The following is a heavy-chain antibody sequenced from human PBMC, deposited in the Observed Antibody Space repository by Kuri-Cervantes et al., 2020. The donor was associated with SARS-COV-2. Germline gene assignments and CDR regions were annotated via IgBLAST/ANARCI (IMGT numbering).Heavy chain of an antibody. CDR3: AKVEMASTGGFDY. Sequence: GESPKIPCAASGFTFSTYGMHWVRQAPGKGLEWVAVIWYDGSNKYYADSVKGRFTISRDNSKNTLYLQMNSLRAEDTAVYYCAKVEMASTGGFDYWGQGTLVTVSS. CDR2: IWYDGSNK. D-gene: IGHD5-24*01. J-gene: IGHJ4*02. V-gene: IGHV3-33*06. CDR1: GFTFSTYG.